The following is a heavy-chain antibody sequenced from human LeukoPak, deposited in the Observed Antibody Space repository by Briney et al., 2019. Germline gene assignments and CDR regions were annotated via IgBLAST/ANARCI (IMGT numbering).Heavy chain of an antibody. CDR1: GYSFTSYW. Sequence: GESLQISCKGPGYSFTSYWIGWVRQMPGKGLEWMGIIYPGDSDTRYSPSFQGQVTISADKSISTAYLQWSSLKASDTAMYYCARPNTAMVVWDAFDIWGQGTMVTVSS. V-gene: IGHV5-51*01. J-gene: IGHJ3*02. CDR3: ARPNTAMVVWDAFDI. CDR2: IYPGDSDT. D-gene: IGHD5-18*01.